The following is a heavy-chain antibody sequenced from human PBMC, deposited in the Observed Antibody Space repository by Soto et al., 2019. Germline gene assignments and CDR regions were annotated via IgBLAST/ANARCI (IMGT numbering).Heavy chain of an antibody. CDR3: ARDDYDSRDHYYYYYGMDV. V-gene: IGHV3-33*01. CDR2: IWYDGSNK. Sequence: GGSLRLSCAASGFTFSSYGMHWVRQAPGKGLAWVAVIWYDGSNKYYADSVKGRFTISRDNSKNTLYLQMNSLRAEDTAVYYCARDDYDSRDHYYYYYGMDVRGEGTTVTVSS. D-gene: IGHD3-22*01. J-gene: IGHJ6*04. CDR1: GFTFSSYG.